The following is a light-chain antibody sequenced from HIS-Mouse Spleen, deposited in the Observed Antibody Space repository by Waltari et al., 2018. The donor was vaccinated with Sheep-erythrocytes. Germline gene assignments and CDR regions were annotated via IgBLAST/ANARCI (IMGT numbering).Light chain of an antibody. Sequence: QSALTQPASVSGSPGQSITISCTGTSSDVGSYNLFSWYQQHPGKAPQLMIYEGSQRPSGVSNRFAGSKSGNTASLTISGLQAEDEADYYCCSYAGSSTPWVFGGGTKLTVL. CDR3: CSYAGSSTPWV. CDR2: EGS. J-gene: IGLJ3*02. CDR1: SSDVGSYNL. V-gene: IGLV2-23*01.